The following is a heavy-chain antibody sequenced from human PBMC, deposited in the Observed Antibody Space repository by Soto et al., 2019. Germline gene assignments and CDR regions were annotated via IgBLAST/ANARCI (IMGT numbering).Heavy chain of an antibody. D-gene: IGHD2-8*01. J-gene: IGHJ4*02. CDR1: GVTFSNYG. CDR3: AKPRSCTSSSCQGFDY. V-gene: IGHV3-23*01. Sequence: GGSLRISCAASGVTFSNYGMNGVRQAPGKGLEWVSGITGSNSAFYADSVKGRFTISRDNSKDTVYLQMNSLRAEDTAVYYCAKPRSCTSSSCQGFDYWGQGTLVTVSS. CDR2: ITGSNSA.